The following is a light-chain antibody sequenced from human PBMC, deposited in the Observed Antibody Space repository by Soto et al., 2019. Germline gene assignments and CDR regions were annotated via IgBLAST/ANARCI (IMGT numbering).Light chain of an antibody. Sequence: DIQMTQSPSPLSASVGDSVTITCRASESISFYLNWYQQKPGQAPKVLIYAASTLHRGVPSRFSGVGSGTDFTLTISSLQPEDFATYYCQQNYINPRTFGPGTKV. CDR2: AAS. V-gene: IGKV1-39*01. CDR3: QQNYINPRT. CDR1: ESISFY. J-gene: IGKJ1*01.